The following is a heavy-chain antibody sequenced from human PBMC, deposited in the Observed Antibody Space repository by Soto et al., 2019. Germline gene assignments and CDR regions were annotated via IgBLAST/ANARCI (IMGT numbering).Heavy chain of an antibody. J-gene: IGHJ6*03. V-gene: IGHV3-66*01. CDR2: IYSGGST. CDR1: GFTVSSNY. Sequence: GGSLRLSCAASGFTVSSNYISWVRQAPGKGLEWVSVIYSGGSTYYADSVKGRFTISRDNSKNTLYLQMNSLRAEDTAVYYCARGKIFGVVIDLYYYMDVWGKGTTVTVSS. CDR3: ARGKIFGVVIDLYYYMDV. D-gene: IGHD3-3*01.